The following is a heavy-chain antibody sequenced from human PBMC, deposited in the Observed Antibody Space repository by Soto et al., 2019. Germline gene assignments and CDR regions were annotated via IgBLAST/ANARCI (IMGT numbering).Heavy chain of an antibody. J-gene: IGHJ4*02. Sequence: QVQLVESGGGLVKPGGSLRLSCAASGFTFSDYYMNWIRQAPGKGLEWVSYISTTGSSTHYADSVKGRFTISRDNAKNSLYLKMNSLRAEDTAIYYCARGRYSTAWYYFDYWGQGTLVTVSS. V-gene: IGHV3-11*01. CDR2: ISTTGSST. CDR3: ARGRYSTAWYYFDY. CDR1: GFTFSDYY. D-gene: IGHD6-19*01.